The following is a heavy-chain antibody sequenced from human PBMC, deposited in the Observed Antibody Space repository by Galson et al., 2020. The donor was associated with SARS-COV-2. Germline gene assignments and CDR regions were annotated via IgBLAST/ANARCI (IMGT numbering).Heavy chain of an antibody. CDR3: ASWGSGYNY. Sequence: VDSVKGRFTISRDNAKNSLFLQMNSLGGEDTAMYYCASWGSGYNYWGQGTLVTVSS. J-gene: IGHJ4*02. D-gene: IGHD6-25*01. V-gene: IGHV3-7*03.